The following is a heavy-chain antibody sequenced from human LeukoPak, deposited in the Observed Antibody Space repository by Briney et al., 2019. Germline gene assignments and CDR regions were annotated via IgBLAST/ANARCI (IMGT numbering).Heavy chain of an antibody. J-gene: IGHJ5*02. V-gene: IGHV3-7*01. CDR2: IKHDGSEK. CDR1: GFTFSNYW. D-gene: IGHD1-1*01. CDR3: ARDQRYNNNWKNNRFDP. Sequence: GGSLRLSCAASGFTFSNYWMNWVRQAPGKGLEWVANIKHDGSEKNYVDSVKGRFTISRDNTKNSLYLQMNSLRAEDTAVYYCARDQRYNNNWKNNRFDPWGQGALVTVSS.